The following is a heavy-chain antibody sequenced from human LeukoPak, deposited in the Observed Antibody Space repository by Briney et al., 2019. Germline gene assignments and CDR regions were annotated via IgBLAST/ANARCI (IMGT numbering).Heavy chain of an antibody. CDR1: GFTFSSYA. CDR2: ISSISSYI. J-gene: IGHJ6*03. Sequence: GWSLRLSCAASGFTFSSYAMSWVRQAPGKGLGWVSSISSISSYIYYADSVKGRFTISRDNAKNSLYLQMNSLRAEDTAVYYCARVLRGIQLWTPGSYYYYMDVWGKGTTVTVSS. CDR3: ARVLRGIQLWTPGSYYYYMDV. D-gene: IGHD5-18*01. V-gene: IGHV3-21*01.